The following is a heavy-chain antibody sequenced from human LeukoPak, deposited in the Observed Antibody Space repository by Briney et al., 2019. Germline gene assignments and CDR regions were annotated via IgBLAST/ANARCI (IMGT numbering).Heavy chain of an antibody. J-gene: IGHJ4*02. V-gene: IGHV1-3*01. CDR3: ARGKEMATIDY. Sequence: ASVKVSCKASGYTFTTYAMHWVRQAPGQGLEWMGWINGDNINTKYSQKFQGRITVTRDTSASTAYMELSSLRSEDTAVYYCARGKEMATIDYWGQGTLVTVSS. D-gene: IGHD5-24*01. CDR2: INGDNINT. CDR1: GYTFTTYA.